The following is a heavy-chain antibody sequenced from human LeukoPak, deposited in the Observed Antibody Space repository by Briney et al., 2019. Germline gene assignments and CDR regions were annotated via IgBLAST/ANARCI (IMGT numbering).Heavy chain of an antibody. CDR3: ARGVEQLAANTLAY. V-gene: IGHV3-53*01. CDR2: LYSDGNT. J-gene: IGHJ4*02. CDR1: GFTVITND. Sequence: GGSLRLSCAASGFTVITNDMTWVRQPPGKGLDWVSVLYSDGNTKYSDSVQGRFTISRDNSKNALYLEMNRLSPDETAVYYCARGVEQLAANTLAYWGQGTLVTVSS. D-gene: IGHD1/OR15-1a*01.